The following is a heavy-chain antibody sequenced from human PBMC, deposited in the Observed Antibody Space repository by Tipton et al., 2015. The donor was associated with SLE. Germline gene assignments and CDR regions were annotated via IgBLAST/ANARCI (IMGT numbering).Heavy chain of an antibody. D-gene: IGHD1-14*01. J-gene: IGHJ2*01. CDR2: IYTSGST. CDR1: GGSISSGSYY. CDR3: ASEGPRSYWYFDL. Sequence: TLFLTCTVSGGSISSGSYYWSWIRQPAGKGLEWIGRIYTSGSTNYNPSLKSRVTISVDTSKNQFSLKLSSVTAADTAVYYCASEGPRSYWYFDLWGRGTLVTVSS. V-gene: IGHV4-61*02.